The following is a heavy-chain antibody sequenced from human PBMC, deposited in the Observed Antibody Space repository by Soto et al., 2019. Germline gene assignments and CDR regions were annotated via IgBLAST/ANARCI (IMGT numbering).Heavy chain of an antibody. CDR3: ARDGTRGYYDSSGYLAFDI. J-gene: IGHJ3*02. CDR2: IWYDGSNK. CDR1: GFTFSSYG. Sequence: GGSLRLSCAASGFTFSSYGMHWVRQAPGKGLEWVAVIWYDGSNKYYADSVKGRFTISRDNSKNTLYLQMNSLRAEDTAVYYCARDGTRGYYDSSGYLAFDIWGQGTMVTVSS. D-gene: IGHD3-22*01. V-gene: IGHV3-33*01.